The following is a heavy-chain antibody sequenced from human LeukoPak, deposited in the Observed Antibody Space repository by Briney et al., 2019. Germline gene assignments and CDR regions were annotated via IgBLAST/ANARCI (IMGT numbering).Heavy chain of an antibody. CDR2: INPNSGGT. V-gene: IGHV1-2*02. J-gene: IGHJ4*02. CDR1: GYTFTGYY. CDR3: ARVKTMIIVVRLFDY. D-gene: IGHD3-22*01. Sequence: ASEKVSCKASGYTFTGYYMRWVRQAPGQGLEWMGWINPNSGGTNYAQKFQGRVTMTRDTSISTAYMELSRLRSDDTAVYYCARVKTMIIVVRLFDYWGQGTLVTVSS.